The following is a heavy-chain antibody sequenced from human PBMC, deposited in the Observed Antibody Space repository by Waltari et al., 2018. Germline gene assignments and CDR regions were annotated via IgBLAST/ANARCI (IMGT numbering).Heavy chain of an antibody. D-gene: IGHD7-27*01. Sequence: EMQMVESGGGLVQPGGSLRLSCTASGFPLSHWGIHRVRQAPGKGLMWVSHIAGDGVSTTYADSVKGRFTISRDNNAVYLQMTSLRAEDTGVYYCARGAVWGAAFDYWGQGTLVTVSS. CDR1: GFPLSHWG. CDR2: IAGDGVST. CDR3: ARGAVWGAAFDY. V-gene: IGHV3-74*01. J-gene: IGHJ4*02.